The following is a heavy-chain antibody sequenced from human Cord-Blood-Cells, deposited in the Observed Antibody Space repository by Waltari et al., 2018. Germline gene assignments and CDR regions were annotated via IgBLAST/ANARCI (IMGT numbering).Heavy chain of an antibody. Sequence: HVQLVQSGAEVKKPGASVKVSCKASGYTFTGYYMHWVRQAPGQGLEWMGWVKPNSGGTNYAQKVQGRVTMTRETASSTAYMELGRLGSDDTAVYYCARGIGELGILFDYWGQGTLVTVSS. V-gene: IGHV1-2*02. CDR3: ARGIGELGILFDY. D-gene: IGHD7-27*01. J-gene: IGHJ4*02. CDR1: GYTFTGYY. CDR2: VKPNSGGT.